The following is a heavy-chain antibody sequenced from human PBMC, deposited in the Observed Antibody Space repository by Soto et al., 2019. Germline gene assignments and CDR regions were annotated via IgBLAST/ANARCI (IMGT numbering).Heavy chain of an antibody. J-gene: IGHJ4*02. D-gene: IGHD5-18*01. CDR1: GVSINSGGYY. CDR2: IHYSGST. V-gene: IGHV4-31*03. Sequence: QVQLQESGPGLVKPSRTLSLTCTVSGVSINSGGYYWTWIRQRPGKGLEWIAYIHYSGSTYYNPSLKSRLTVSLDTSKNVFSLNLISVTAADTAVYFCARGVDGGYTYAYDNWGQGTLVTVSS. CDR3: ARGVDGGYTYAYDN.